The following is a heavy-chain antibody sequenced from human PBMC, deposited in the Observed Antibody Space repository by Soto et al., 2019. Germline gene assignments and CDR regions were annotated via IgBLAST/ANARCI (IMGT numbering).Heavy chain of an antibody. CDR2: INGDGGGT. CDR3: SRETLWFGESPKS. Sequence: EVHLVESGGGSVQTGGSLRISCAASGFTFGSYWMDWVRQAPGKGLVWVSRINGDGGGTTYADSVKGRFTISRDNAHNTLYLQMDSLTADDTAVYYCSRETLWFGESPKSGGQGTLVPVSS. D-gene: IGHD3-10*01. V-gene: IGHV3-74*01. J-gene: IGHJ4*02. CDR1: GFTFGSYW.